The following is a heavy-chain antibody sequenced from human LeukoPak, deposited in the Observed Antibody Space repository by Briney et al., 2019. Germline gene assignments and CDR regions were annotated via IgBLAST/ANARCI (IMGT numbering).Heavy chain of an antibody. CDR3: ARTLITMTLYDAFDI. CDR2: IIPIFGTA. J-gene: IGHJ3*02. Sequence: ASVKVSCKASGGTFSSYAISWVRQAPGQGLEWMGGIIPIFGTANYAQKFRGRVTITTDESASTAYMELSSLRSEDTAVYYCARTLITMTLYDAFDIWGQGTMVTVSS. V-gene: IGHV1-69*05. D-gene: IGHD3-22*01. CDR1: GGTFSSYA.